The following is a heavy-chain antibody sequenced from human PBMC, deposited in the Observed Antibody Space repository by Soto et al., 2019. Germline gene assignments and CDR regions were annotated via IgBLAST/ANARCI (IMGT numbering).Heavy chain of an antibody. CDR1: GFTFSSYA. J-gene: IGHJ6*02. V-gene: IGHV3-23*01. CDR3: AREDRIAPAGSGYYYFGLDV. Sequence: GGSLRLSCAASGFTFSSYAMSWVRQAPGKGLEWVSAISGSGGSTYYADSVKGRFTISRDNSKNTLYLQMNSLRAEDTAVYYCAREDRIAPAGSGYYYFGLDVWGQGTTVTVSS. CDR2: ISGSGGST. D-gene: IGHD6-13*01.